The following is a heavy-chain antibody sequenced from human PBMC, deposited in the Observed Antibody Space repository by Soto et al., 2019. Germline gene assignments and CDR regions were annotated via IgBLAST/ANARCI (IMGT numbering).Heavy chain of an antibody. V-gene: IGHV5-51*01. Sequence: PGESLKISCKGSGYTFTTYWIGWVRQMPGKGLEWMGIIHPGDSDTTYSPSFQGQVTISADKSISTAYLQWSSLKASDTAVYYCARQDGYNSGWGGMDVWGQGTTVTVSS. D-gene: IGHD5-12*01. CDR2: IHPGDSDT. CDR3: ARQDGYNSGWGGMDV. J-gene: IGHJ6*02. CDR1: GYTFTTYW.